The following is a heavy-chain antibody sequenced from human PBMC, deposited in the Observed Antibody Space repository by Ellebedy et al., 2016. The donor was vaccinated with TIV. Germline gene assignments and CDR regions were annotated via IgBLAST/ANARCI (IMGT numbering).Heavy chain of an antibody. J-gene: IGHJ6*02. CDR1: GFSVSSND. Sequence: GESLKTSCAASGFSVSSNDMSWVRQARGKGLEWVSIRYRGGSTYYADAVKGRFTISRDNSKNTLYLQMNSLRAEDTAVYYCANSPPLGFVFTSLAVWGQGTTVTVSS. D-gene: IGHD3-16*01. CDR3: ANSPPLGFVFTSLAV. V-gene: IGHV3-53*01. CDR2: RYRGGST.